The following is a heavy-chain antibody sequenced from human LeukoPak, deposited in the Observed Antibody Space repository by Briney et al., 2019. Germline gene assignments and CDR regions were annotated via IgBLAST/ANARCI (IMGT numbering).Heavy chain of an antibody. CDR2: IYYSGST. D-gene: IGHD3-10*01. CDR3: ARGQVVRGVWAPPDWFDP. Sequence: SETLSLTCTVSGGSISSSSYYWGWIRQPPGKGLEWIGSIYYSGSTYYNPSLKSRVTISVDTSKNQFSLKLSSVAAADTAVYYCARGQVVRGVWAPPDWFDPWGQGTLVTVSS. J-gene: IGHJ5*02. V-gene: IGHV4-39*01. CDR1: GGSISSSSYY.